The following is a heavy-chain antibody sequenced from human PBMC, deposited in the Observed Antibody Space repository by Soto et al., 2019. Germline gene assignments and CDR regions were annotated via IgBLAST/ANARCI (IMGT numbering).Heavy chain of an antibody. J-gene: IGHJ3*02. CDR3: ARGLKDYGGKDAFDI. D-gene: IGHD4-17*01. V-gene: IGHV4-30-4*01. CDR1: GGSISNGDYY. Sequence: QVQLQESGPGLVKPSQTLSLTCTVSGGSISNGDYYWSWIRQPPGKGLEWIGYIYYSGSTYYNPSLKSRVTISVDTSKNQFSLKLSSVTAADTAVYYCARGLKDYGGKDAFDIWGQGTMVTVSS. CDR2: IYYSGST.